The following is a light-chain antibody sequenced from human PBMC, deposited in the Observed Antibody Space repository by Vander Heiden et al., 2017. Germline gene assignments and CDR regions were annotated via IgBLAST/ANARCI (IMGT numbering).Light chain of an antibody. Sequence: IVLTQSQSSLTVSLAERATTSRKSSQSLFYSSNKKNYLAWDQQKPGQPPKLRLYWAATRESGVPDRFSGSGSGTDFTLTINILQAEDVAVYDCQQYYSIPPALTFGGGTKVEIK. CDR2: WAA. CDR1: QSLFYSSNKKNY. J-gene: IGKJ4*01. V-gene: IGKV4-1*01. CDR3: QQYYSIPPALT.